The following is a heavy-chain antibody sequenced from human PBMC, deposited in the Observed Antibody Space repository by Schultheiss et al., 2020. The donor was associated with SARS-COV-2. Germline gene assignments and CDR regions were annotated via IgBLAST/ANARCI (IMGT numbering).Heavy chain of an antibody. CDR1: GFTVSSNY. J-gene: IGHJ4*02. Sequence: GGSLRLSCAASGFTVSSNYMSWVRQAPGKGLEWISFISGGHTYINHADSVKGRFTISRDNAKNSLYLQMNSLRAEDTAVYYCAREWGDWGQGTLVTVSS. V-gene: IGHV3-21*05. D-gene: IGHD3-16*01. CDR2: ISGGHTYI. CDR3: AREWGD.